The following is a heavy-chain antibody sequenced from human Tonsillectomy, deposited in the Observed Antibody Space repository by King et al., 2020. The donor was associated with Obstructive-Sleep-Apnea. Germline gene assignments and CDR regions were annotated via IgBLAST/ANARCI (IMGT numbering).Heavy chain of an antibody. Sequence: QLVESGPEVKKPGTSVKVSCKASGFTFTSSAVQWVRQARGQRLEWIGWIVVGSVNTNYAQKFQERVTMARDMSTSTAYMGLRSLRSEDTAVYYCAAGDDFWSGSGAYWGQGTLVTVSS. CDR2: IVVGSVNT. D-gene: IGHD3-3*01. J-gene: IGHJ4*02. CDR1: GFTFTSSA. CDR3: AAGDDFWSGSGAY. V-gene: IGHV1-58*01.